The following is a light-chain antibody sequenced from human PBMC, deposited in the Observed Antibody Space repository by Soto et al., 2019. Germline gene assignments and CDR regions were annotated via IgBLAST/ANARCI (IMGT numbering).Light chain of an antibody. J-gene: IGLJ1*01. CDR3: GTWDSSLSALYV. Sequence: QSVLTQPPSVSGAPGQRVTISCTGSSSNIGAGYDVSWYQQLPGTAPKLLIYDNNKRPSGIPDRFSGSKSGTSATLGITGLQTGDEADYYCGTWDSSLSALYVFGTGTKVTVL. CDR1: SSNIGAGYD. CDR2: DNN. V-gene: IGLV1-51*01.